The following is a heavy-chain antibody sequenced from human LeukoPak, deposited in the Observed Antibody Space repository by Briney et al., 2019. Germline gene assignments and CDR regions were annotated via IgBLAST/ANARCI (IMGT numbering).Heavy chain of an antibody. Sequence: GGSLRLSCAASGFTFSTYWMHWVRQAPGKGLAWVSRINSDGSSTGYADSVKGRFTISRDNAKSTLYLQMNSLRAEDTAVYYCAREIVGGTDYGGQGTLVTVSS. CDR3: AREIVGGTDY. J-gene: IGHJ4*02. CDR1: GFTFSTYW. D-gene: IGHD1-26*01. CDR2: INSDGSST. V-gene: IGHV3-74*01.